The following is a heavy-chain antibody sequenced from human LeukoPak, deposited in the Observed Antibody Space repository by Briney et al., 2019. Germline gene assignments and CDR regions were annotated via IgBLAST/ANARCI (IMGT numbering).Heavy chain of an antibody. V-gene: IGHV3-11*06. CDR1: GFTFSDYY. CDR2: ISSTSSYT. Sequence: GSLRLSCAASGFTFSDYYMSWIRQAPGKGLEYISYISSTSSYTNYADSVKGRFTISRDNAKNSLYLQMNSLRAEDTAVYYCARARYGDYYYFDYWGQGTLVTVSS. CDR3: ARARYGDYYYFDY. J-gene: IGHJ4*02. D-gene: IGHD4-17*01.